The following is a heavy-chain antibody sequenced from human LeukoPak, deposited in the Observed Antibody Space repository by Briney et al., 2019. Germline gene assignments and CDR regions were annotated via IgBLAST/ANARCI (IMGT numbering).Heavy chain of an antibody. CDR2: IYHSGST. CDR1: GGSVSNVSYY. Sequence: SETLSLTCTVSGGSVSNVSYYWGWIRQPPGKGLEWIGSIYHSGSTYYNPSLKSRVTISVDTSKNQFSLKLRSVTAADTAVYYCARRARGTCDYWGQGTLVAVSS. V-gene: IGHV4-39*01. J-gene: IGHJ4*02. D-gene: IGHD1-14*01. CDR3: ARRARGTCDY.